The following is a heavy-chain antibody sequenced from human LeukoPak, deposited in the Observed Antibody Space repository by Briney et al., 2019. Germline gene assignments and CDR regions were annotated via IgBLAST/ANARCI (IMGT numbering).Heavy chain of an antibody. V-gene: IGHV4-39*07. CDR3: ARRAAATDY. Sequence: WFRQPPGKGLEWIGSIYYSGSTYYNPSLKSRVTISVDTSKNQFSLKLSSVTAADTAVYYCARRAAATDYWGQGTLVTVSS. J-gene: IGHJ4*02. CDR2: IYYSGST. D-gene: IGHD2-15*01.